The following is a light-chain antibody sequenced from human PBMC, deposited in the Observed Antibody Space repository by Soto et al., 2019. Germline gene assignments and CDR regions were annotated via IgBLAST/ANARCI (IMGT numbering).Light chain of an antibody. CDR1: HTIATY. Sequence: EIQMTQSPSSLSASVGDRVTLTCRASHTIATYLNWYQQKAGRVPEVLIYGTSTLQPGVPSRFTGSGYGTDFTPTTNNVQPEDFATYYCQQFYYYPHTFGQGTKLEVK. V-gene: IGKV1-39*01. CDR3: QQFYYYPHT. J-gene: IGKJ2*01. CDR2: GTS.